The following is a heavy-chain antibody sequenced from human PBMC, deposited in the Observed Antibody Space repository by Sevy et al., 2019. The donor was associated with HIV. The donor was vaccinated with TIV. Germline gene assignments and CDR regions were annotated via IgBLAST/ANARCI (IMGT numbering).Heavy chain of an antibody. V-gene: IGHV4-34*01. CDR2: INHSGST. J-gene: IGHJ1*01. CDR1: GGSFSGYY. Sequence: SETLSLTCAVYGGSFSGYYWSWIRQPPGKGLEWIGEINHSGSTNYNPSLKSRVTISVDTSKNQFSLKLSSVTAADTAVYYCASSRYCGGDCYFEYFEHWGQGTLVTVSP. D-gene: IGHD2-21*01. CDR3: ASSRYCGGDCYFEYFEH.